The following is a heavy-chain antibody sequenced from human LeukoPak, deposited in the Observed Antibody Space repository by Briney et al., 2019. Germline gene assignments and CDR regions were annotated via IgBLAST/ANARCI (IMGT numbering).Heavy chain of an antibody. J-gene: IGHJ4*02. CDR2: IDPCDSYT. D-gene: IGHD5-18*01. CDR1: GYSFTSYW. V-gene: IGHV5-10-1*01. CDR3: ARVDTAMVFDY. Sequence: GESLEISCKGSGYSFTSYWISWVRQMPGKGLGWMGRIDPCDSYTNYSPSFQGHVTISADKSISTAYLQWSSLKASDTAMYYCARVDTAMVFDYWGQGTLVTVSS.